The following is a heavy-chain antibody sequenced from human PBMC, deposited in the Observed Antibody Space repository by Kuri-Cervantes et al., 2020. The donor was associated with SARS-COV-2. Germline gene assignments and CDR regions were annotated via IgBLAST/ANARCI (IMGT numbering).Heavy chain of an antibody. CDR3: VQDLDVVAMTDS. CDR1: GFTFDDYA. D-gene: IGHD5-12*01. Sequence: SLKISCAASGFTFDDYAMHWVRQAPGKGLEWVSGISWNSGSIGYADSVKGRFTISRDNSKSTLYLQMNSVRAEDSAVYYCVQDLDVVAMTDSWGQGTLVTVSS. J-gene: IGHJ4*02. V-gene: IGHV3-9*01. CDR2: ISWNSGSI.